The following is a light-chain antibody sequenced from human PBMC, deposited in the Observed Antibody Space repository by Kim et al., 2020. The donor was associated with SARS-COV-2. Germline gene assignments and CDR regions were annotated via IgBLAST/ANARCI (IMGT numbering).Light chain of an antibody. V-gene: IGLV3-19*01. CDR1: SIRNCY. Sequence: ALGQTVRITWQGDSIRNCYASWYQQKPGQSAVVVIYGKNNRPSGIPDRFSGSTSGNTASLTITGARAEDEADYYCNSRDSSANDLVFGGGTQLSVL. CDR3: NSRDSSANDLV. J-gene: IGLJ2*01. CDR2: GKN.